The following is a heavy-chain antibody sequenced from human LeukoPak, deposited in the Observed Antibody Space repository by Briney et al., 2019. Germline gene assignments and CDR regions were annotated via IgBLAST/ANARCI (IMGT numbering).Heavy chain of an antibody. CDR3: ARDKTGATIPYYFDY. CDR2: INHSGST. CDR1: GGSFSGYY. Sequence: SGTLSLTCAVYGGSFSGYYWSWIRQPPGKGLEWIGEINHSGSTNYNPSLKSRVTISVDTSKNQFSLKLSSVTAADTAVYYCARDKTGATIPYYFDYWGQGTLVTVSS. V-gene: IGHV4-34*01. D-gene: IGHD1-7*01. J-gene: IGHJ4*02.